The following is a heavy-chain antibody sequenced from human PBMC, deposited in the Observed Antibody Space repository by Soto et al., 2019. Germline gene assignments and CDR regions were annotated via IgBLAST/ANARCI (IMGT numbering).Heavy chain of an antibody. CDR3: ARHDVLCDGGLCYGIPLDL. J-gene: IGHJ6*03. D-gene: IGHD2-8*02. V-gene: IGHV3-66*04. Sequence: EVQLVESGGGLVQPGGSLRLSCAASGFTVSSKYMTWVRQAPGKGLEWVSLIQSGGTTYYAYSVKCRFTISRDTSENTLHLQMDSLRVEDTVVYYCARHDVLCDGGLCYGIPLDLWGKGTTVNACS. CDR2: IQSGGTT. CDR1: GFTVSSKY.